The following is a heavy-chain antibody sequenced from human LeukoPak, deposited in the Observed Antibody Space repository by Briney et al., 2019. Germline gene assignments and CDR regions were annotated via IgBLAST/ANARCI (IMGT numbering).Heavy chain of an antibody. Sequence: GRSLRLSCAASGFTFSSYGMHWVRQAPGKGLEWVAVIWYDGSNKYYADSVKGRFTISRDNSKNTLYLQMSSLRAEDTAVYYCARVFTWFGEFPYYYYYGMDVWGKGTTVTVSS. D-gene: IGHD3-10*01. V-gene: IGHV3-33*01. CDR1: GFTFSSYG. J-gene: IGHJ6*04. CDR2: IWYDGSNK. CDR3: ARVFTWFGEFPYYYYYGMDV.